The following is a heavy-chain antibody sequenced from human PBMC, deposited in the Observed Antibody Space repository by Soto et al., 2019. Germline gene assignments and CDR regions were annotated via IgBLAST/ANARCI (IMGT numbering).Heavy chain of an antibody. J-gene: IGHJ4*02. CDR1: GGTFSSYA. V-gene: IGHV1-69*12. Sequence: QVQLVQSGAEVKKPGSSVKVSCKASGGTFSSYALSWVRQAPGQGLECMGGIIPISGATNYAQKFQGRVTFTADESTNTAYLELTSLRSEDTAVYYCARGGPENDYWGQGTLVTVSS. CDR2: IIPISGAT. D-gene: IGHD1-26*01. CDR3: ARGGPENDY.